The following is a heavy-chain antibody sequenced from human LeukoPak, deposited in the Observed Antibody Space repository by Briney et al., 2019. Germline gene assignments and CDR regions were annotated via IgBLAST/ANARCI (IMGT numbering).Heavy chain of an antibody. CDR2: FDPEDGET. Sequence: ASVKVSCKVSGYTLTELSMHWVRQAPGKGLEWMGGFDPEDGETIYAQKFQGRVTKTEDTSTDTAYMELSSLRSEDTAVYYCATVPAVAGLYYLDYWGQGTLVTVSS. CDR3: ATVPAVAGLYYLDY. CDR1: GYTLTELS. D-gene: IGHD6-19*01. V-gene: IGHV1-24*01. J-gene: IGHJ4*02.